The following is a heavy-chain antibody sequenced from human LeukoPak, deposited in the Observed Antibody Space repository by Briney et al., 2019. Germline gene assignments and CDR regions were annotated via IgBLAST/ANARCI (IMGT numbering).Heavy chain of an antibody. D-gene: IGHD3-22*01. Sequence: GGSLRLSCAASGFTFSSYNMNWVRQAPGKGLEWVSSISSSSSYIYYADSVKGRFTISRDNARNSLFLQMNSLRAEDTAVYYCARVVYYYDSSGYPNAFDMWGQGTMVTVPS. V-gene: IGHV3-21*04. J-gene: IGHJ3*02. CDR3: ARVVYYYDSSGYPNAFDM. CDR1: GFTFSSYN. CDR2: ISSSSSYI.